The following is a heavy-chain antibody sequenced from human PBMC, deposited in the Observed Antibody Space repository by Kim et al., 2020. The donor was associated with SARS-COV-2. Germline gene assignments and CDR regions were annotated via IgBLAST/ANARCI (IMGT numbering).Heavy chain of an antibody. CDR3: ARQGNYDSSGYYSNDAFDI. CDR2: IDPSDSYT. CDR1: GYSFTSYW. Sequence: GESLKISCKGSGYSFTSYWISWVRQMPGKGLEWMGRIDPSDSYTNYSPSFQGHVTISADKSISTAYLQWSSLKASDTAMYYCARQGNYDSSGYYSNDAFDIWGQGTMVTVSS. D-gene: IGHD3-22*01. J-gene: IGHJ3*02. V-gene: IGHV5-10-1*01.